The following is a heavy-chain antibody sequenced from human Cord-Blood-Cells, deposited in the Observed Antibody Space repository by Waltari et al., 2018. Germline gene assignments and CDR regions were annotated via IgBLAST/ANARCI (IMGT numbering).Heavy chain of an antibody. V-gene: IGHV1-8*01. Sequence: QVQLVQSGAEVKKPGASVKVSCKASGYTFTSYDINWVRQATGQGLEWMGWMNPNSGNTGYDQKFQGRVTMTRNTSISTAYMELSSLRSEDTAVYYCARDAYCSSTSCYDYWGQGTLVTVSS. CDR1: GYTFTSYD. D-gene: IGHD2-2*01. CDR2: MNPNSGNT. J-gene: IGHJ4*02. CDR3: ARDAYCSSTSCYDY.